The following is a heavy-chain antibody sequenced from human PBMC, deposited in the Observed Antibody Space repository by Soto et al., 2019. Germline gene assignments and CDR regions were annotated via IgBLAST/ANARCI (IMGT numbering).Heavy chain of an antibody. J-gene: IGHJ4*02. CDR2: IYYSGST. Sequence: ASDTLSLTCTVSGGSISDSSYFWDWIRQPPGKGLEWIGNIYYSGSTYYNLSLKSRVTISVDTSKNQFSLKLSSVTAADTAVYYCARRGVSSYYSNYWGLGTLVTVSS. CDR3: ARRGVSSYYSNY. CDR1: GGSISDSSYF. D-gene: IGHD2-15*01. V-gene: IGHV4-39*01.